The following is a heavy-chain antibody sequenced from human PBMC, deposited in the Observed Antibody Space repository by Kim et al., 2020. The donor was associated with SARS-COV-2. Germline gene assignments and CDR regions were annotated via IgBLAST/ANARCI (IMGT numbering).Heavy chain of an antibody. CDR1: GGSVAGGAHY. Sequence: SETLSLTCTVSGGSVAGGAHYWSWIRQHPVKGLEWIGFIAPSGSTFFNPSLKSRATISIDTSNNQFSLKLTSMTAADTAVYFCARVGGFPTALQYFQHWRQGTLVTVSS. CDR3: ARVGGFPTALQYFQH. CDR2: IAPSGST. D-gene: IGHD3-16*01. V-gene: IGHV4-31*03. J-gene: IGHJ1*01.